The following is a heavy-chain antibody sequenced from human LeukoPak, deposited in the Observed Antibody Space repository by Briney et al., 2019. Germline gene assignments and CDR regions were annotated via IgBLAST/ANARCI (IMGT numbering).Heavy chain of an antibody. CDR3: ARARAPVTRISSFDI. Sequence: SLRLPCAASGFPFDDYWLSWVRQAPGEGLEGVSGINWNGGSTGYADSVKGRFTISRDNAKNTLYLQMNSLRADDTAVYYCARARAPVTRISSFDIWGQGTMVTVSS. V-gene: IGHV3-20*04. CDR1: GFPFDDYW. CDR2: INWNGGST. D-gene: IGHD4-17*01. J-gene: IGHJ3*02.